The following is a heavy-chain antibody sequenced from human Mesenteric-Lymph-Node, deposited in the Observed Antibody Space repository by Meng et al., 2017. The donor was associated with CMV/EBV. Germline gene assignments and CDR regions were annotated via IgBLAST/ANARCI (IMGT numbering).Heavy chain of an antibody. V-gene: IGHV1-69*05. J-gene: IGHJ5*02. CDR2: IIPIFGTA. CDR1: GGTFSNFA. D-gene: IGHD4-17*01. Sequence: SVKVSCKTSGGTFSNFAISWVRQAPGQGLEWMGGIIPIFGTANYAQKFQGRVTITTDESTSTAYMELSSLRSEDTAVYYCARDRYGDYFNWFDPWGQGTLVTVSS. CDR3: ARDRYGDYFNWFDP.